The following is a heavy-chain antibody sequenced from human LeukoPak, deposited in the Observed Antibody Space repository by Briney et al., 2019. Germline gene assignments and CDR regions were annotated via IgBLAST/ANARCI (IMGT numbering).Heavy chain of an antibody. CDR2: IYHSGST. CDR1: GGSISSGSYY. J-gene: IGHJ4*02. Sequence: SETLSLTCTVSGGSISSGSYYWSWIRQPAGKGLEWIGRIYHSGSTYYNPSLKSRVTISVDTSKNQFSLKLSSVTAADTAVYYCAAETTTVIGYWGQGTLVTVSS. D-gene: IGHD4-11*01. CDR3: AAETTTVIGY. V-gene: IGHV4-61*02.